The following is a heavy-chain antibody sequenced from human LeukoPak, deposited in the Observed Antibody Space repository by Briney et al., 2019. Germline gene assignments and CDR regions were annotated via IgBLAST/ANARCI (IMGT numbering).Heavy chain of an antibody. CDR3: ARDDLGYSYYYGMDV. CDR2: ITASGGDT. CDR1: GFMFSNYA. V-gene: IGHV3-23*01. Sequence: QPGGSLRLSCAASGFMFSNYAMSWVRQAPGKGLERVSGITASGGDTFSADSVKGRFTISRDNSKNTLYLQMNSLRAEDTAVYYCARDDLGYSYYYGMDVWGQGTTVTVSS. J-gene: IGHJ6*02.